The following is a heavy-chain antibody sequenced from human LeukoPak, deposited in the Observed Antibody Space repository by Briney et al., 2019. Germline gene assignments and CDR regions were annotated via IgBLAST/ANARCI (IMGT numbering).Heavy chain of an antibody. Sequence: SETLSLTCTVSGGSISSYYWSWIRQPPGKGLEWMGYIYYSGSTNYNPSLKSRVTISVDTSKNQFSLKLSSVTAADTAVYYCARGCPFTIFGVVIPDYYYYYMDVWGKGTTVTVSS. CDR3: ARGCPFTIFGVVIPDYYYYYMDV. CDR2: IYYSGST. V-gene: IGHV4-59*01. CDR1: GGSISSYY. D-gene: IGHD3-3*01. J-gene: IGHJ6*03.